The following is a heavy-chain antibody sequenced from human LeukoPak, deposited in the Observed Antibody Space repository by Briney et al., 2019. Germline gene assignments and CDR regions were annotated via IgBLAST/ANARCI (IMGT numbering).Heavy chain of an antibody. Sequence: GGSLRLSCGASGFTFSNHWMNWVRQAPGKGLEWVANIKQDGSEKYYVDSVKGRFTISRDNAKNSLYLQLNSLRADDTAVYYCARGIAAAGTFDHWGQGTLVTVCS. V-gene: IGHV3-7*04. J-gene: IGHJ4*02. CDR2: IKQDGSEK. CDR3: ARGIAAAGTFDH. D-gene: IGHD6-13*01. CDR1: GFTFSNHW.